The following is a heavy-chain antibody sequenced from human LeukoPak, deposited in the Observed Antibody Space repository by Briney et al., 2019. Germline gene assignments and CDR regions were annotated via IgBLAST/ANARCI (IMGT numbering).Heavy chain of an antibody. CDR2: VYSSGST. Sequence: PSQTLSLTCTVSGDSISSARNYWGWIRQSPGKGLEWLASVYSSGSTHSNPSLTSRVSISIDMSKNQFSLKLYSVTASDAAIYYCARHLSGTAMAHYFDFWGQGTLVTVSS. V-gene: IGHV4-39*01. CDR3: ARHLSGTAMAHYFDF. J-gene: IGHJ4*02. D-gene: IGHD5-18*01. CDR1: GDSISSARNY.